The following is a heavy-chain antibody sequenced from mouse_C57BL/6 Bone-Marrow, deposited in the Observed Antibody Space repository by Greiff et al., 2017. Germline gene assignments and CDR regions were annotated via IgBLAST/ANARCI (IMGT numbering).Heavy chain of an antibody. CDR2: IDPENGDT. J-gene: IGHJ3*01. CDR1: GFNIKDDY. V-gene: IGHV14-4*01. CDR3: TTLLAWFAY. D-gene: IGHD1-1*01. Sequence: VQLQQSGAELVRPGASVKLSCTASGFNIKDDYMHWVKQRPEQGLEWIGWIDPENGDTEYASQFQGKATITADTSSNTAYLQLSSLTSEDTAVYYCTTLLAWFAYWGQGTLVTVSA.